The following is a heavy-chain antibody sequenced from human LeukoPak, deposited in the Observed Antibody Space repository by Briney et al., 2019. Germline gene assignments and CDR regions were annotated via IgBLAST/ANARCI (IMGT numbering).Heavy chain of an antibody. CDR2: IYWDDDK. CDR1: GFSLSTRGVG. CDR3: AHRRGSYYFDY. J-gene: IGHJ4*02. D-gene: IGHD1-26*01. Sequence: SGPTLVKPTQALTLTCTFSGFSLSTRGVGVGWIRQPPGKALEWLALIYWDDDKRYSPSLKSRLTITKDTSKNQVVLTMTNMDPVDTATYYCAHRRGSYYFDYWGQGTVVTVSS. V-gene: IGHV2-5*02.